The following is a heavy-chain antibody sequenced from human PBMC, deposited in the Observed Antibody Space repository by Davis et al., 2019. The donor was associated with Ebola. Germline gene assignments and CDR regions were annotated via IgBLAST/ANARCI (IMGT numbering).Heavy chain of an antibody. CDR1: GYSFTSYW. CDR2: IYPGDSDT. CDR3: ARMGKSYYDSLWDY. Sequence: GESLKISCKGSGYSFTSYWIGWVRQMPGKGLEWMGLIYPGDSDTRYSPSFRGQVTISADKSFSTAYLQWSGLKASDTAMYYCARMGKSYYDSLWDYWGQGTLVTVSS. D-gene: IGHD3-10*01. J-gene: IGHJ4*02. V-gene: IGHV5-51*01.